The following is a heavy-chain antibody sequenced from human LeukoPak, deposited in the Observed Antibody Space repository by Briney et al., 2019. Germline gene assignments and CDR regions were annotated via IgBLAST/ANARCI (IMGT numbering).Heavy chain of an antibody. J-gene: IGHJ4*02. Sequence: PGGSLRLSCAASGFTFSSYGMHWVRQAPGQGLEWMGIINPSGGSTSYAQKFQGRVTMTRDMSTSTVYMELSSLRSEDTAVYYCARDRYGHSSSWAMGDYWGQGTLVTVSS. CDR3: ARDRYGHSSSWAMGDY. CDR1: GFTFSSYG. D-gene: IGHD6-13*01. V-gene: IGHV1-46*01. CDR2: INPSGGST.